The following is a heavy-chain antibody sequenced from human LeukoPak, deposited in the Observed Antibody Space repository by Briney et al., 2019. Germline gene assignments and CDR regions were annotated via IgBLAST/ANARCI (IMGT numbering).Heavy chain of an antibody. J-gene: IGHJ6*02. CDR2: ISGSGGST. D-gene: IGHD6-13*01. V-gene: IGHV3-23*01. CDR1: GFTFSSYA. CDR3: AKDRSSSWPTGRYYYGMDV. Sequence: GGSLRLSCAASGFTFSSYAMSWVRQAPGKGLEWGSAISGSGGSTYYADSVKGRFTISRDNSKNTLYLQMNSLRAEDTAVYYCAKDRSSSWPTGRYYYGMDVWGQGTTVTVSS.